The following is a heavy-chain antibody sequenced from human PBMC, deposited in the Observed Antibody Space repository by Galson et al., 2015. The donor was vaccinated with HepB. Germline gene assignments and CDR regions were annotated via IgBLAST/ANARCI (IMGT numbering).Heavy chain of an antibody. J-gene: IGHJ3*02. Sequence: SLRLSCAASGFTFSSYAMSWVRQAPGKGLEWVSAISGSGGSTYYADSVKGRFTISRDNSKNTLYLQMNSLRAEDTAVYYCAKSRPYYYGSGKTPDAFDIWGQGTMVTVSS. CDR3: AKSRPYYYGSGKTPDAFDI. D-gene: IGHD3-10*01. CDR1: GFTFSSYA. V-gene: IGHV3-23*01. CDR2: ISGSGGST.